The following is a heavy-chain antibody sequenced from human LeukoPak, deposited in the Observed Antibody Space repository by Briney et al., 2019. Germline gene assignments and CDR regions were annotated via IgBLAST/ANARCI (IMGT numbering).Heavy chain of an antibody. CDR1: GFTFNTYP. V-gene: IGHV3-23*01. CDR2: ITGSGRNT. J-gene: IGHJ4*02. Sequence: GGSLRLSCAPSGFTFNTYPMSWVRQAPGKGREWVSAITGSGRNTYYADSVKGRFTISRDNSKNTLYLLMNSLRGEDTAVYYCVREGLRPYFDYWGQGTRVTVSS. CDR3: VREGLRPYFDY.